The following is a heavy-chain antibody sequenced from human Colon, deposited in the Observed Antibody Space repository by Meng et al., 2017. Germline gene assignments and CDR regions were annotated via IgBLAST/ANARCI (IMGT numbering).Heavy chain of an antibody. J-gene: IGHJ2*01. V-gene: IGHV4-38-2*02. CDR3: AREVEQWLANWYFDL. Sequence: SETLSLTCPVSGFSITSGYYWCWIRQPPGKGLEWLGSIYHSGITYYNPSLKSRPTISVDTSKNQFSLKLTSVTAADTAVYYCAREVEQWLANWYFDLWGRGTLVTVSS. D-gene: IGHD6-19*01. CDR1: GFSITSGYY. CDR2: IYHSGIT.